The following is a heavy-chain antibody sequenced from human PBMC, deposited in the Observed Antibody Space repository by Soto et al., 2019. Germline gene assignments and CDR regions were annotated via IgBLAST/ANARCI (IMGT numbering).Heavy chain of an antibody. J-gene: IGHJ4*02. V-gene: IGHV4-30-4*01. D-gene: IGHD3-22*01. CDR3: ARDSDDSSGYYFDY. CDR1: GGSISSGDYY. CDR2: IYYSGST. Sequence: PSETLSLTCTVSGGSISSGDYYWSWIRQPPGKGLEWIGYIYYSGSTYYNPSLKSRVTISVDTSKNQFSLKLSSVTAADTAVYYCARDSDDSSGYYFDYWGQGTLVTVSS.